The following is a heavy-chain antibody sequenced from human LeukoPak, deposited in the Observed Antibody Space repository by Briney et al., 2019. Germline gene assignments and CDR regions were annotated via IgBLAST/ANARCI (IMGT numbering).Heavy chain of an antibody. CDR2: IYYGGST. V-gene: IGHV4-30-4*02. D-gene: IGHD5-12*01. Sequence: SETLSLTCTVSGGSISSGDYYWSWIRQPPGKGLEWIGYIYYGGSTYYNPSLESRVTISVDTSKNQFSLKVSSVTAADTAVYYCARGRGYSGYDIYFDYWGQGTLVTVSS. CDR3: ARGRGYSGYDIYFDY. J-gene: IGHJ4*02. CDR1: GGSISSGDYY.